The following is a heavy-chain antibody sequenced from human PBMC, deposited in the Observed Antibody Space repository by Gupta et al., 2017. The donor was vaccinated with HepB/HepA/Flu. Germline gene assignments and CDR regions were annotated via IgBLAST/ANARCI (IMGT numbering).Heavy chain of an antibody. CDR1: GDSITTSF. D-gene: IGHD1-1*01. CDR3: ARDGNWNDGGVTFDY. V-gene: IGHV4-59*01. Sequence: QVQMQESGPGLVKPSETLSLTCSVSGDSITTSFWNWIRQPPGGGLEWIGYIYYTGSTSYNPSLKSRVTISGDTSKNQFSLKVNSVTAADTAVYYCARDGNWNDGGVTFDYWGQGILVTVSS. J-gene: IGHJ4*02. CDR2: IYYTGST.